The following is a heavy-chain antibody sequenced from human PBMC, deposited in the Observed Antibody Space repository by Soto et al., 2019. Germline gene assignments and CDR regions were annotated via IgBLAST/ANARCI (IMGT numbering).Heavy chain of an antibody. CDR3: ARGTTVNTVHSDAFDI. CDR1: GGSFSGYY. V-gene: IGHV4-34*01. CDR2: INHSGST. J-gene: IGHJ3*02. Sequence: PSETLSLTCAVYGGSFSGYYWSGIRQPPGKGLEWIGEINHSGSTNYNPSLKSRVTISVDTSKNQFSLKLSSVTAADTAVYYCARGTTVNTVHSDAFDIWGQGTMVTVSS. D-gene: IGHD4-17*01.